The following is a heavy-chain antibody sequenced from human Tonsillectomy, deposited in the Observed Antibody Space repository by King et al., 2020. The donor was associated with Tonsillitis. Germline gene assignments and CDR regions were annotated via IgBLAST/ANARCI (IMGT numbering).Heavy chain of an antibody. CDR2: IDWDEDK. CDR1: GFSLTTPGTR. D-gene: IGHD6-25*01. V-gene: IGHV2-70*04. J-gene: IGHJ3*02. CDR3: ARETAAGSPHDALHI. Sequence: TLKESGPALVKPTQTLTLTCTFSGFSLTTPGTRVRWIRQPPGKALEWLARIDWDEDKFYRTSLKTRLTISKDTSKNQVVLTMTNVDPVDTATYYCARETAAGSPHDALHIWGQGTLVTVSS.